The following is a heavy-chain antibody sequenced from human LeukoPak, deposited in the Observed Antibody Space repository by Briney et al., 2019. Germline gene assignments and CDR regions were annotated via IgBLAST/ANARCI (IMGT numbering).Heavy chain of an antibody. D-gene: IGHD5-12*01. V-gene: IGHV1-18*01. CDR2: ISAYNGNT. J-gene: IGHJ4*02. CDR3: ARSTSGYAPPPVFDY. Sequence: ASVKVPCKASGYTFTSYGISWVRQAPGQGLEWMGWISAYNGNTNYAQKLQGRVTMTTDTSTSTAYMELRSLRSDDTAVYYCARSTSGYAPPPVFDYWGQGTLVTVSS. CDR1: GYTFTSYG.